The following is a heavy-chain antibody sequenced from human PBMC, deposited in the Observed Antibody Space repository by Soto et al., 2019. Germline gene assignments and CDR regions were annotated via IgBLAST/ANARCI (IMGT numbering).Heavy chain of an antibody. V-gene: IGHV3-7*03. D-gene: IGHD3-3*01. J-gene: IGHJ4*02. CDR3: ARDNDFWSGYYIDY. Sequence: GGSLRLSCAASGFTFSSYWMSWVRQAPGKGLEWVANIKPDGSEKYYVDSVKGRFTISRDNAKNSLYLQMNRLRAEDPAVYYCARDNDFWSGYYIDYWGQGTLVTVSS. CDR2: IKPDGSEK. CDR1: GFTFSSYW.